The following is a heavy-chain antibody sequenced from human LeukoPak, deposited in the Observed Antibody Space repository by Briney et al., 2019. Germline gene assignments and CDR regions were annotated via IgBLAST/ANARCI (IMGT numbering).Heavy chain of an antibody. CDR3: ARDRGTWAAVNDAFDI. CDR2: FDPEDGET. V-gene: IGHV1-24*01. D-gene: IGHD1-1*01. J-gene: IGHJ3*02. CDR1: GYTLTELS. Sequence: ASVTVSCKVSGYTLTELSMHWVRQAPGKGLEWMGGFDPEDGETIYAQKFQGRVTMTEDTSTDTAYMELSSLRSEDTAVYYCARDRGTWAAVNDAFDIWGQGTMVTVSS.